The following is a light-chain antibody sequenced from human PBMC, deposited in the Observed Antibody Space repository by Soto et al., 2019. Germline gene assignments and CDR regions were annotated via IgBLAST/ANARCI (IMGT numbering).Light chain of an antibody. V-gene: IGKV1-5*03. J-gene: IGKJ1*01. CDR3: QQYNSYSPT. CDR1: QSISVW. CDR2: KAS. Sequence: IQMTPSPSTLSASVGDRVTITCRASQSISVWLAWYQQKAGKAPNLLIYKASRLESGVPSRFSGSGSETEFTLTISGLQPGDSATYYCQQYNSYSPTFGQGTKVDI.